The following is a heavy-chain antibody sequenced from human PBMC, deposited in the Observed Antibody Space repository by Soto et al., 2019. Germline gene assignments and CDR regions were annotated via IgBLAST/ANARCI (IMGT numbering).Heavy chain of an antibody. J-gene: IGHJ4*02. V-gene: IGHV5-10-1*01. D-gene: IGHD1-26*01. CDR2: IDPTDSYT. Sequence: GESLKISCKGSGYSFPSYWINWVRQMPGKGLEWMGKIDPTDSYTNYNPSFQGHVTISADKSISTAYLQWSSLKASDTAMYYCARHVSSYGEDHWGQGTLVTVSS. CDR1: GYSFPSYW. CDR3: ARHVSSYGEDH.